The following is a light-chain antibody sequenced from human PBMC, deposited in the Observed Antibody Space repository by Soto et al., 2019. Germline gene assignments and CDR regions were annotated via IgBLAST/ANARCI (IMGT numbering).Light chain of an antibody. CDR3: CSYAGSYTVL. J-gene: IGLJ2*01. Sequence: QSALTQPRSVSGSPGQSVTISCTGTSSDVGNYNYVSWYQQHPGKAPKLMIYDVTKRPSGVPDRFSGSKSGNTASLTISGLQAEDEADYWCCSYAGSYTVLFGGGTKVTVL. CDR2: DVT. CDR1: SSDVGNYNY. V-gene: IGLV2-11*01.